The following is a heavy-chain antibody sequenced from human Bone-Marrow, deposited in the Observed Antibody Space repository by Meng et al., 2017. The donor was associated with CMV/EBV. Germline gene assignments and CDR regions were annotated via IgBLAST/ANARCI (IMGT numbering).Heavy chain of an antibody. CDR1: GGSFSGYY. J-gene: IGHJ6*02. CDR3: ARGNSGGVFRVGRGYSGMDV. CDR2: INHRGST. D-gene: IGHD3-10*01. V-gene: IGHV4-34*01. Sequence: LRLSCAVYGGSFSGYYWSWIRQPPGKGLEWFGEINHRGSTNYNPSLKSRVTISVDTSKNQFSLKLSSVTAADTAVYYCARGNSGGVFRVGRGYSGMDVWGQGTTVTVSS.